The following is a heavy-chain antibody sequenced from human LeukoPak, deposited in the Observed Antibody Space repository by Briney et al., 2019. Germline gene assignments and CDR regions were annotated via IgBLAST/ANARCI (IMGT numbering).Heavy chain of an antibody. V-gene: IGHV1-69*06. J-gene: IGHJ6*03. CDR2: IIPIFGTA. D-gene: IGHD3-10*01. CDR3: ARYGGVRGVFYYYYMDV. CDR1: GGTFSSYA. Sequence: WASVKVSCKASGGTFSSYAISWVRQAPGQGLEWMGGIIPIFGTANYAQKFQGRVTITADKSTSTAYMELSSLGSDDTAVYYCARYGGVRGVFYYYYMDVWGKGTTVTVSS.